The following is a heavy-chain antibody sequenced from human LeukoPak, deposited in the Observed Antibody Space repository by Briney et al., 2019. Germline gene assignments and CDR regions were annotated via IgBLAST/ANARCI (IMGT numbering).Heavy chain of an antibody. Sequence: PSETLSLTCAVYGGSFSGYYWSWIRQPPGKGLEWIGEINHSGSTNYNPSLKSRVTISVDTSKNQFSLKLSSVTAADTAVYYCARGLAYGGRFDYWGQGTLVTVSS. CDR2: INHSGST. CDR3: ARGLAYGGRFDY. CDR1: GGSFSGYY. D-gene: IGHD4-23*01. V-gene: IGHV4-34*01. J-gene: IGHJ4*02.